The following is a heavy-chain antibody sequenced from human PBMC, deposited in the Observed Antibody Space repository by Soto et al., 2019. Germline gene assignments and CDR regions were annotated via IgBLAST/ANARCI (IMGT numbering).Heavy chain of an antibody. V-gene: IGHV1-18*01. D-gene: IGHD3-10*01. CDR1: GYIFTDYF. CDR3: ARVRHYPSGGTNWFDP. J-gene: IGHJ5*02. Sequence: QIQLVQSGAEVKKPGASVKVSCKASGYIFTDYFISWVRQAPGQGLEWMGWISIYNGNTDYAPEFRGRVTMTTDTSTTPAYMELRSLRSDDTAVYFCARVRHYPSGGTNWFDPWGQGTLVTVSS. CDR2: ISIYNGNT.